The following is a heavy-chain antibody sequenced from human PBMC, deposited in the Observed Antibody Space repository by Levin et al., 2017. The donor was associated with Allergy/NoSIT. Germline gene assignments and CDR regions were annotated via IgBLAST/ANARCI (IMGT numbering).Heavy chain of an antibody. D-gene: IGHD7-27*01. CDR1: GFSFSNYA. CDR3: AKRRESNWGFFDY. CDR2: ISGDGSRT. J-gene: IGHJ4*02. V-gene: IGHV3-23*01. Sequence: GESLKISCAASGFSFSNYAMSWVRQAPGKGLEWVSAISGDGSRTYYSESMKGRFTISRDNSKNTLYLQMNSLRAEDTAVYHCAKRRESNWGFFDYWGQGTLVTVSS.